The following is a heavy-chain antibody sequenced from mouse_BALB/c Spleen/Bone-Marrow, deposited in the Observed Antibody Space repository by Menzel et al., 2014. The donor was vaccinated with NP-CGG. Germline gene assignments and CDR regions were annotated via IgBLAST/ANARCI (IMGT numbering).Heavy chain of an antibody. CDR1: GYTFTSSV. CDR2: FNPYNDGS. J-gene: IGHJ2*01. CDR3: AKGGNYKYDFDY. V-gene: IGHV1-14*01. D-gene: IGHD2-14*01. Sequence: EVQGEESGPELVKPGASVKMSCKASGYTFTSSVMHWVKQTPGQGLEWIGYFNPYNDGSKYNEKFKGKATLTSDKSSSTAYIELSSLASEDSAVYYCAKGGNYKYDFDYWGQGTTLTVSS.